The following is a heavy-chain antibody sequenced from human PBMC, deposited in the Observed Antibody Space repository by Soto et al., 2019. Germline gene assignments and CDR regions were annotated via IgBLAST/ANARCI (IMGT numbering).Heavy chain of an antibody. CDR3: SIVPRLVDY. V-gene: IGHV3-11*01. D-gene: IGHD1-26*01. J-gene: IGHJ4*02. CDR2: INGGGDVI. CDR1: GFTFSDYY. Sequence: VQLVESGGGLVKPGGSLRLSCVASGFTFSDYYMTWIRQAPGKGPEWISYINGGGDVIAYADSVKGRFTISRDNARRSVYLQMNSWTVDATAVYYYSIVPRLVDYWGQGTLVTVSS.